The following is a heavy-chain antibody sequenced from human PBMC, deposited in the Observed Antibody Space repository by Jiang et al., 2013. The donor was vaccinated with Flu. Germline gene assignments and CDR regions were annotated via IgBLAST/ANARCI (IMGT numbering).Heavy chain of an antibody. Sequence: GAEVKKPGSSVKVSCKSSGGTFSSYPIIWVRQAPGQGLEWMGGIIPIFGTPKYAQKFQGRVTMTTDTSTSTVYMGLSSLTAEDTAVYYCARVLSRGVPAGKFNYYYGMDVWG. CDR1: GGTFSSYP. J-gene: IGHJ6*01. V-gene: IGHV1-69*05. D-gene: IGHD2-2*01. CDR3: ARVLSRGVPAGKFNYYYGMDV. CDR2: IIPIFGTP.